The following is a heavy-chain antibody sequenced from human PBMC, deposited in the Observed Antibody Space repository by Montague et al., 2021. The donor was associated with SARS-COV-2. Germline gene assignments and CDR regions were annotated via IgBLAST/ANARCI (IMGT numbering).Heavy chain of an antibody. D-gene: IGHD6-19*01. CDR1: GGSMNTDSYY. CDR3: ARAGYSTGFGWFDP. V-gene: IGHV4-39*01. CDR2: TYYSGTI. Sequence: SETLSLTCTVSGGSMNTDSYYWGWIRQPPGRGPEWIATTYYSGTIYYNPSLQSRATISADMSTNQFYLKLTSVTAADTAVYYCARAGYSTGFGWFDPWGQGTLVTVSS. J-gene: IGHJ5*02.